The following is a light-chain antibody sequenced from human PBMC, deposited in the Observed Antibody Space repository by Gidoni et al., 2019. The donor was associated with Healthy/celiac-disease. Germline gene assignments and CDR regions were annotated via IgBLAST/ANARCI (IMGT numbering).Light chain of an antibody. J-gene: IGKJ3*01. CDR3: QQSYSTLFT. Sequence: DIQTTQSPSSLSASVGDRVTITCRASQSMSSYLNWYQQKPGKAPKLLIYAASSLQSGVPSRFSGSGSGTDFTLTISSLQPEDFATYYCQQSYSTLFTFGPGTKVDIK. CDR1: QSMSSY. CDR2: AAS. V-gene: IGKV1-39*01.